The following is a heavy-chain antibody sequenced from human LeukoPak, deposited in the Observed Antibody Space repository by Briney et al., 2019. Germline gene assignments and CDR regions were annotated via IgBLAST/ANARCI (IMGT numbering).Heavy chain of an antibody. D-gene: IGHD2-2*01. V-gene: IGHV4-39*01. Sequence: PSETLSLTCIVSGVSVSSSNYYWGWLRQPPGKGLEWIGSGYYSGSTYYNPSLKSLVTISVDTSKNQFLLKLSSATAADTAVYYCARHKGQHTVDYWGQGTLVTVSS. CDR2: GYYSGST. CDR1: GVSVSSSNYY. CDR3: ARHKGQHTVDY. J-gene: IGHJ4*02.